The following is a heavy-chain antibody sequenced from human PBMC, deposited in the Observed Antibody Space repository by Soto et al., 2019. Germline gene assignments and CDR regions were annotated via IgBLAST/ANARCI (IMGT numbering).Heavy chain of an antibody. D-gene: IGHD4-17*01. CDR1: GFTVSSNY. Sequence: EVQLVESGGGLVQPGGSLRLSCAASGFTVSSNYMSWVRQAPGKRLEWVSVTYSGGGSTYYADSVKGRFTISRDNSKNTLYLAMNSLGAEDTAVYYCARAPAAYGGKSVGYWGRGTLVTLFS. CDR3: ARAPAAYGGKSVGY. V-gene: IGHV3-66*01. J-gene: IGHJ4*02. CDR2: TYSGGGST.